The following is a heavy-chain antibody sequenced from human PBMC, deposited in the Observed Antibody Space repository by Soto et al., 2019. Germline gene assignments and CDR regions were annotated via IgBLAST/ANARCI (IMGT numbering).Heavy chain of an antibody. CDR2: INKNGESK. J-gene: IGHJ4*02. V-gene: IGHV3-48*03. D-gene: IGHD3-22*01. CDR3: ERDNYDSDGPGY. CDR1: GITFSTSN. Sequence: PGGSLRLSCTASGITFSTSNMNWVRQAPGKGLDWLAYINKNGESKYYADSVKGRFTISRDNAKNSLYLHMDSLSDDDTAVYYCERDNYDSDGPGYWGQGTLVTVSS.